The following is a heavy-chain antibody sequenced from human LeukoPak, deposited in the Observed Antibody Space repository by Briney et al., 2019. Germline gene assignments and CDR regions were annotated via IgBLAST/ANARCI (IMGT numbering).Heavy chain of an antibody. Sequence: GESLKISCKGSGYSFTSYWIGWVRQMPGKGLEWMGIIYPGDSDTRYSPSFQGQVTISVDKSISTAYLQWSSLKASDTAMYYCARQRGTTIAVAGGAFDIWGQGTMVTVSS. CDR2: IYPGDSDT. CDR1: GYSFTSYW. CDR3: ARQRGTTIAVAGGAFDI. J-gene: IGHJ3*02. D-gene: IGHD6-19*01. V-gene: IGHV5-51*01.